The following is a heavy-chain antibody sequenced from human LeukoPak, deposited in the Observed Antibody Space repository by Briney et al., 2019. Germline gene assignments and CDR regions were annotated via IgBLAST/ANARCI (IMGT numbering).Heavy chain of an antibody. Sequence: SETLSLTCAVSGGSISTNNWWSWVRQSPVKGLEWIGEIHHTGNTKYNPSLKSRVTISVDTSKNQFSLKLSSVTAADTAVYYCAGSYEDYYGSGSYLYDYWGQGTLVTVSS. CDR3: AGSYEDYYGSGSYLYDY. D-gene: IGHD3-10*01. CDR1: GGSISTNNW. CDR2: IHHTGNT. V-gene: IGHV4-4*02. J-gene: IGHJ4*02.